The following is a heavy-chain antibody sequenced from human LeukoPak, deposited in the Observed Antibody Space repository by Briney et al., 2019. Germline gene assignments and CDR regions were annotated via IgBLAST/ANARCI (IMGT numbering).Heavy chain of an antibody. D-gene: IGHD5-18*01. CDR3: AREVYGYSYSCFDY. J-gene: IGHJ4*02. CDR2: ISAYNGNT. Sequence: GASVKVSCKASGYTFTCYGISWVRQAPGQGLEWMGWISAYNGNTNYAQKLQGRVTMTTDTSTSTAYMELRSLRSDDTAVYYCAREVYGYSYSCFDYWGQGTLVTVSS. CDR1: GYTFTCYG. V-gene: IGHV1-18*01.